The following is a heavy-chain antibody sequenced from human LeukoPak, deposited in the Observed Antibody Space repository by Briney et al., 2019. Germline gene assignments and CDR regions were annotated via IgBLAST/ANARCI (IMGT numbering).Heavy chain of an antibody. D-gene: IGHD5-18*01. V-gene: IGHV4-30-4*01. Sequence: SETLSLTCTVSGGSITSDNYYWSWIRQPPGKGLEWIGYIYYSGSTYYNPSLKSRLTISVDTSKNQFSLKLTSVTATDTAVYYCARHDWGDLNTAMIHFDYWGQGTLVTVSS. CDR2: IYYSGST. J-gene: IGHJ4*02. CDR3: ARHDWGDLNTAMIHFDY. CDR1: GGSITSDNYY.